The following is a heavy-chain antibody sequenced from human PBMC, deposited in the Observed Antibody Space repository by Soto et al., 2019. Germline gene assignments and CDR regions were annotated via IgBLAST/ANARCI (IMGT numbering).Heavy chain of an antibody. D-gene: IGHD3-22*01. J-gene: IGHJ5*02. CDR1: GGSISSSDFY. Sequence: SETLSLTCTVSGGSISSSDFYWGWLRQPPGKGLDFIGSMYYSGTTYYNPSLKNRITISVDTSKNQFSLKLISVTAADTAVYYCAVVDSTGNWFDPWGQGALVTVSS. CDR2: MYYSGTT. V-gene: IGHV4-39*01. CDR3: AVVDSTGNWFDP.